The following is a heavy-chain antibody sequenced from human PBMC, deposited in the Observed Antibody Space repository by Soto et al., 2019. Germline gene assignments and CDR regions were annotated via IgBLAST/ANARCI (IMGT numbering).Heavy chain of an antibody. CDR1: GFTFSSYA. D-gene: IGHD5-18*01. J-gene: IGHJ4*02. V-gene: IGHV3-23*01. Sequence: GGSLRLSCAASGFTFSSYAMSWVRQAPGKGLEWVSSIGGSGGSTFYADSVKVRFTISRDNSNNTLYLQMNSLRVEDTAVYYSATRGHSYGYSFDYWGQGTLVTVSS. CDR3: ATRGHSYGYSFDY. CDR2: IGGSGGST.